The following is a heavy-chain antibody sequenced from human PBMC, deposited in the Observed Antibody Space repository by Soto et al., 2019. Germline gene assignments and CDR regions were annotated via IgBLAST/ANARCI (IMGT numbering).Heavy chain of an antibody. V-gene: IGHV3-15*07. CDR3: TTGRDDLLY. CDR2: IKSKTDGGTT. Sequence: EVQLVESGGGLVKPGGSLRLSCAVSGFTFDKVWMNWVRQAPGKGLEWVGRIKSKTDGGTTDYAAPVKGRFTISRDDSKNMLYLQMNILKTEDTGMYSCTTGRDDLLYWGQRTLVTVSS. CDR1: GFTFDKVW. J-gene: IGHJ4*02. D-gene: IGHD1-26*01.